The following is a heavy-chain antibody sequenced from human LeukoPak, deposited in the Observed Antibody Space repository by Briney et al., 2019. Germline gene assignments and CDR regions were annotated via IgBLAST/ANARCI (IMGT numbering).Heavy chain of an antibody. CDR3: ARVGYCSRTSCYWYFDL. J-gene: IGHJ2*01. V-gene: IGHV3-48*02. Sequence: GGSLRLSCAASGFTFSSYAMNWVRQAPGKGLEWVSYLSSSSTTIYYADSVKGRFTISRDNARNSLYLQMNSLRDEDTAVYYCARVGYCSRTSCYWYFDLWGRGTLVTVSS. CDR2: LSSSSTTI. D-gene: IGHD2-2*01. CDR1: GFTFSSYA.